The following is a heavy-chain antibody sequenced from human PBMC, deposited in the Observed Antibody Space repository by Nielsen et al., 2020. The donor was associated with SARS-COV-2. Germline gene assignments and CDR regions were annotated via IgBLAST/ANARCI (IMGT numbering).Heavy chain of an antibody. Sequence: SETLSLTCTVSGGSISSGDYYWSWIRQPPGKGLEWIGYIYYSGSTYYNPSLKSRVTISVDTSKNQFSLKLSSVTAADTAVYYCARESRAGILTGYHTSNWFDPWGQGTLVTVSS. CDR2: IYYSGST. CDR1: GGSISSGDYY. D-gene: IGHD3-9*01. J-gene: IGHJ5*02. V-gene: IGHV4-30-4*01. CDR3: ARESRAGILTGYHTSNWFDP.